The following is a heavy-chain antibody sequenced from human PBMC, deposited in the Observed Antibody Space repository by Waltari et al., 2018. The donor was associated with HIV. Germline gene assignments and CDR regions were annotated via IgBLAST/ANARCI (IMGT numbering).Heavy chain of an antibody. D-gene: IGHD3-10*01. V-gene: IGHV4-4*02. CDR3: ARGLGSGSSSDAFDI. Sequence: QVQLQESGPGLVKPSGTLSLTCAVSGGSISISNWWSWVRQPPGKGLEWIGEIYHTGSTNYKSSLKGRVTISADKSKNQFSLKLSSVTAADTAVYYCARGLGSGSSSDAFDIWGQGTMVTVSS. CDR2: IYHTGST. J-gene: IGHJ3*02. CDR1: GGSISISNW.